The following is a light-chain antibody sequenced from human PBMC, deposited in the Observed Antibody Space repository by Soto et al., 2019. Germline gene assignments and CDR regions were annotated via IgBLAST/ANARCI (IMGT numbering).Light chain of an antibody. CDR1: QSISSW. V-gene: IGKV1-5*01. CDR2: DAS. Sequence: DIQMTQSPSTLSASVGDRVTITCRASQSISSWLAWYQQKPGKAPKLLIYDASSLESGVPSRFSGSGSGTEFTLTISSLQPDDFATYCCQQYNSYSWTFGQGTKVELK. CDR3: QQYNSYSWT. J-gene: IGKJ1*01.